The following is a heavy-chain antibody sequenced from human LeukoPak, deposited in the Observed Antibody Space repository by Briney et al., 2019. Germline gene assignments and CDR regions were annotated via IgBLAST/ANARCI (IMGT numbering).Heavy chain of an antibody. CDR3: ARVPDHNWFDP. CDR2: MNPNSGNT. J-gene: IGHJ5*02. V-gene: IGHV1-8*01. CDR1: GYTFTSYD. Sequence: ASVTVSCKASGYTFTSYDINWVRQATGQGLEWMGWMNPNSGNTGYAQKFQGRVTMTRNTSISTAYMELSSLGSEDTAVYYCARVPDHNWFDPWGQGTLVTVSS.